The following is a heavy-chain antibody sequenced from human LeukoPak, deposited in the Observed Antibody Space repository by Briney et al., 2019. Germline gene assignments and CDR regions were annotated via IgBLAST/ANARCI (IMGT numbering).Heavy chain of an antibody. CDR3: TREPYP. CDR2: IYCGRT. J-gene: IGHJ5*02. V-gene: IGHV4-59*12. CDR1: GGSISSYY. Sequence: SETLSLTCTVSGGSISSYYWSWIRQPPGKGLEWLGSIYCGRTYYNPSLKSRVTVSVDTSKNQFSLKLTSVTAADTAIYYCTREPYPWGQGTLVTVSS.